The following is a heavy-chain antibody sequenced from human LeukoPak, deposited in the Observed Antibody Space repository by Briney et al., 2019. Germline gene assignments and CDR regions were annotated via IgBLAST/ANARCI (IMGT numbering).Heavy chain of an antibody. Sequence: GGSLRLSCAASGFTFDDYGMSWVRQAPGKGLEWVSSINWNGGSTGYADFVKGRFTISRDNAKNSLYLQVNSLRAADTALYHCARESVVPAAMGLIGYGGMDVWGQGTTVTVSS. CDR1: GFTFDDYG. J-gene: IGHJ6*02. CDR3: ARESVVPAAMGLIGYGGMDV. V-gene: IGHV3-20*01. D-gene: IGHD2-2*01. CDR2: INWNGGST.